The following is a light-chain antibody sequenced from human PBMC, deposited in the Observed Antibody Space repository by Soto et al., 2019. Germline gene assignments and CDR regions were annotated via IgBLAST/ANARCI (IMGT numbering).Light chain of an antibody. V-gene: IGKV1-9*01. CDR1: QGISSY. CDR3: QQLNSYPFT. J-gene: IGKJ5*01. CDR2: APS. Sequence: DIQLTQSPSFLSASVGDRVTITCRASQGISSYLAWYQQKPGKAPKLLIYAPSTLQSGVPSRFSGSGSGTEFTLTISSLQPEDFATYYCQQLNSYPFTFSQGTRLEIK.